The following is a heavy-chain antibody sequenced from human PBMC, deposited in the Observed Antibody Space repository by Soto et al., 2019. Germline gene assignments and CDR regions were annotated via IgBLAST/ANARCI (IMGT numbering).Heavy chain of an antibody. J-gene: IGHJ3*01. Sequence: EVQLVGSGGGLVQPGGSLRLSCVASGFTFRTYWMTWVRQAPGKGLEWVANIKQDGSEKYYVDSVRGRFAISRDNAKDSLDLQMNSLRVEDTAVYYCARDGLYCTYANCRGDAYDVWDQGIMVTVSS. CDR2: IKQDGSEK. CDR3: ARDGLYCTYANCRGDAYDV. V-gene: IGHV3-7*04. CDR1: GFTFRTYW. D-gene: IGHD2-8*01.